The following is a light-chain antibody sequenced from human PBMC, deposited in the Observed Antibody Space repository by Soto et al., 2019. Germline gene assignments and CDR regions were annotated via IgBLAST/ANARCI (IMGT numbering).Light chain of an antibody. J-gene: IGLJ3*02. CDR3: SSDTSSSAVV. CDR1: SSDVGGYNY. CDR2: DVS. V-gene: IGLV2-14*01. Sequence: QSALTQPASVSGSPGQSITISCTGTSSDVGGYNYVSWYQQYPGKAPKLMIYDVSNRPSGVANRLSGSKSGNTAALTISWLQAEDEDDYYFSSDTSSSAVVFGGGTKLTVL.